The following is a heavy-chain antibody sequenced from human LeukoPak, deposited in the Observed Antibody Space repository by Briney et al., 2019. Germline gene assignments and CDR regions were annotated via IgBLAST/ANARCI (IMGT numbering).Heavy chain of an antibody. CDR1: GFTFSSYE. CDR2: ISSSGSTI. V-gene: IGHV3-48*03. CDR3: ARDIPLSSYYYGSGSYYNSPLDY. Sequence: GGSLRLSCAASGFTFSSYEMNWVRQAPGKGLEWVSYISSSGSTIHYADSVKGRFTISRDNAKNSLYLQMNSLRAEDTAVYYCARDIPLSSYYYGSGSYYNSPLDYWGQGTLVTVSS. J-gene: IGHJ4*02. D-gene: IGHD3-10*01.